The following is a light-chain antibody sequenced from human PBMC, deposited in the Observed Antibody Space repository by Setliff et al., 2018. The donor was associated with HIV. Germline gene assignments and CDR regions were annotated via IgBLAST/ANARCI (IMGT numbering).Light chain of an antibody. V-gene: IGLV2-14*01. CDR2: EVT. Sequence: QSALTQPASVSESPGQSITISCTGTSSDVGGYNYVSWFQHHPGKAPKLIIYEVTNRPSGISNRFSGSKSGNTASLTISGLQAEDEADYYCSSYTSSSTHYVFGTGTKVNVL. CDR1: SSDVGGYNY. J-gene: IGLJ1*01. CDR3: SSYTSSSTHYV.